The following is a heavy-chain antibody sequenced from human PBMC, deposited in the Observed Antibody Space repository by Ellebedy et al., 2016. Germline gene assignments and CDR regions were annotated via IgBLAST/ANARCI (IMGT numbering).Heavy chain of an antibody. CDR3: ARLGSSSLDWFDP. CDR2: IYYSGST. V-gene: IGHV4-59*08. J-gene: IGHJ5*02. Sequence: SETLSLXCTVSGGSISSYYWSWIRQPPGKGLEWIGYIYYSGSTNYNPSLKSRVTISVDTSKNQFSLKLSSVTAADTAVYYCARLGSSSLDWFDPWGQGTLVTVSS. D-gene: IGHD6-13*01. CDR1: GGSISSYY.